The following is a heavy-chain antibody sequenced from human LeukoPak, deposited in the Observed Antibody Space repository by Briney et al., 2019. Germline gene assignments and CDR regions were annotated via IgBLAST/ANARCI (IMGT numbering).Heavy chain of an antibody. CDR1: GFTFSHYA. V-gene: IGHV3-23*01. CDR3: AKIPYDYIWGSYRYRDDAFDI. D-gene: IGHD3-16*02. J-gene: IGHJ3*02. CDR2: IRGSGGNT. Sequence: GGSLRLSCAASGFTFSHYAMSWVRQAPGKGLEWVSGIRGSGGNTYYADSVKGRFTISRDNSKNTLYLQMNSLRAEDTAVYYCAKIPYDYIWGSYRYRDDAFDIWGQGTMVTVSS.